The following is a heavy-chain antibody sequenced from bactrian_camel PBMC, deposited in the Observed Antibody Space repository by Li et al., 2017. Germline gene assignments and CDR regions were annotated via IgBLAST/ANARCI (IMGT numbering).Heavy chain of an antibody. Sequence: VQLVESGGNLVQPGRSLRLSCAASGNSYRDYSLAWFRQVDVKEREGIAAIESSRSVSYARSVQGRFTISLDNAENSLYLQMNNLTLADTAMYYCAVKEGVSKPGTGLKSVQYNHWGQGTQVTVS. CDR3: AVKEGVSKPGTGLKSVQYNH. CDR1: GNSYRDYS. J-gene: IGHJ4*01. CDR2: IESSRSV. V-gene: IGHV3S42*01. D-gene: IGHD7*01.